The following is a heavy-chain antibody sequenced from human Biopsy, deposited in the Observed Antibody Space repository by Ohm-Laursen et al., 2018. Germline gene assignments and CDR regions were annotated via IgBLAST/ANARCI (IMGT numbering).Heavy chain of an antibody. D-gene: IGHD6-19*01. CDR3: ARNTGWYGGLYYFDY. V-gene: IGHV1-46*01. CDR1: GYSFTSYY. CDR2: INPSGSTT. J-gene: IGHJ4*02. Sequence: SVKVSCKVSGYSFTSYYMHWVRQAPGQGLEWMGMINPSGSTTSYPQIFQGRVTMTRDTSKSTVYMELSSLRSADTAVYFCARNTGWYGGLYYFDYWGQGTLVTVSS.